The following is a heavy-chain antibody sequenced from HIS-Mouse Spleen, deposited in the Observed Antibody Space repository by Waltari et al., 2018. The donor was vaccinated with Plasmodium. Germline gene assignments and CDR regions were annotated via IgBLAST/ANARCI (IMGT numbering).Heavy chain of an antibody. V-gene: IGHV3-23*01. CDR3: AKSSKGTGDLWDY. J-gene: IGHJ4*02. CDR1: GVTFSSYD. CDR2: ISGSGGST. Sequence: EVHLFESGAGLLQPGASLRLSCAAYGVTFSSYDMSWVRRAPGKGLGWVSAISGSGGSTYYADCVKGRFTNSRDNSKNTLYLQMNSLRAEDTAVYYCAKSSKGTGDLWDYWGQGTLVTVSS. D-gene: IGHD7-27*01.